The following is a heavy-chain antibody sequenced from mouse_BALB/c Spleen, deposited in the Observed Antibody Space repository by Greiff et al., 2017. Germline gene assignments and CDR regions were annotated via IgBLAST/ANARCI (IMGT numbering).Heavy chain of an antibody. CDR1: GYTFSSYW. V-gene: IGHV1-9*01. D-gene: IGHD2-2*01. CDR2: ILPGSGST. Sequence: VKLMESGAELMKPGASVKISCKATGYTFSSYWIEWVKQRPGHGLEWIGEILPGSGSTNYNEKFKGKATFTADTSSNTAYMQLSSLTSEDSAVYYCANYGSFAYWGQGTLVTVSA. CDR3: ANYGSFAY. J-gene: IGHJ3*01.